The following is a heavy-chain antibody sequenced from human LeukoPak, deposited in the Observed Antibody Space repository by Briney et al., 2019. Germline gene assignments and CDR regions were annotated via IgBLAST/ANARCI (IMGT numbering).Heavy chain of an antibody. D-gene: IGHD6-13*01. CDR1: GYTFTGYY. V-gene: IGHV1-2*02. Sequence: GASVKVSCKASGYTFTGYYMHWVRPAPGQGLEWMGLINPNSGGTNYAQKFQGRVTMTRDTSISTAYMELSRLRSDDTAVYYCARGVSSSWYLTPYYYYYMDVWGKGTTVTVSS. CDR3: ARGVSSSWYLTPYYYYYMDV. J-gene: IGHJ6*03. CDR2: INPNSGGT.